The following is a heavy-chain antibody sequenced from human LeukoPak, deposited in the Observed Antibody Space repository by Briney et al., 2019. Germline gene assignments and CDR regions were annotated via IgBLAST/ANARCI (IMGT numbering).Heavy chain of an antibody. CDR3: AREGHYDILTGYSPVEYYFYFMDV. J-gene: IGHJ6*03. V-gene: IGHV3-30*04. CDR2: ISSDGVEK. D-gene: IGHD3-9*01. CDR1: GFTFSNYG. Sequence: GGSLRLSCEGSGFTFSNYGIHWVRQTPGNGLEWVAAISSDGVEKHYADSVKGRFTISTDNSKSTLNLQMNNLRAEDTALYYCAREGHYDILTGYSPVEYYFYFMDVWGKGTTVTVSS.